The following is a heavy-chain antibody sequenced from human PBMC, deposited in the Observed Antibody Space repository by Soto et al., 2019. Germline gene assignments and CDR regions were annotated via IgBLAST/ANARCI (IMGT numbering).Heavy chain of an antibody. CDR3: TPLALKYNSDWYPLSD. V-gene: IGHV3-15*07. CDR1: GFTFSNVW. D-gene: IGHD6-19*01. J-gene: IGHJ4*02. CDR2: IKSETDGGTI. Sequence: EVQLVESGGGLVKPGGSLRLSCAGSGFTFSNVWMNWVRQAPGKGLEWVGRIKSETDGGTIDYAAPVKGRFTISRYDSNNPLYLQMNSLKTEDTATYYCTPLALKYNSDWYPLSDWGQGTRVTVSS.